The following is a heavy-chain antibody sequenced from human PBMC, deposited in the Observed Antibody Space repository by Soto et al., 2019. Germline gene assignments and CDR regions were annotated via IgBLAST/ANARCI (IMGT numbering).Heavy chain of an antibody. Sequence: SETLSLTCTVSGGSINDYYWSWIRQPPGKGLEWIGYIYYSGSTNYNPSLTSRVTISVDTSKDQFSLKLSSVTAADTAVYYCARHRIVGARNYYFDYWGQGTLVTVSS. CDR1: GGSINDYY. V-gene: IGHV4-59*08. D-gene: IGHD1-26*01. CDR2: IYYSGST. CDR3: ARHRIVGARNYYFDY. J-gene: IGHJ4*02.